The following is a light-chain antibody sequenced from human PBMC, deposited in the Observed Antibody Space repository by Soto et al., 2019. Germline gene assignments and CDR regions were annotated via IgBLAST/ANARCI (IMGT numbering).Light chain of an antibody. CDR1: QSISSW. CDR3: QQYQTYWT. Sequence: DIQMTQSPSTLSASVGDRVTITCRASQSISSWLAWYQQKPGKAPKLLIYDASSLQGGAPSRFSGSGSGTEFTLTISSLQPDDFATYDGQQYQTYWTFGQGTKVEIK. J-gene: IGKJ1*01. CDR2: DAS. V-gene: IGKV1-5*01.